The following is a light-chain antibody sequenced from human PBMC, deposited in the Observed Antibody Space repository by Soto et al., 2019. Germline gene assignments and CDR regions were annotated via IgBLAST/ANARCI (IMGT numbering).Light chain of an antibody. CDR2: AVS. CDR1: SSDVGGYNH. CDR3: CSYTSLSTVV. Sequence: QSVLTQPASVSGSPGQSITISCTGTSSDVGGYNHVSWYQHSPGKAPKLILFAVSDRPSGVPHRFSGSKSGNTASLTISGLQAEDEADYYCCSYTSLSTVVFGGGTQLTVL. V-gene: IGLV2-14*01. J-gene: IGLJ2*01.